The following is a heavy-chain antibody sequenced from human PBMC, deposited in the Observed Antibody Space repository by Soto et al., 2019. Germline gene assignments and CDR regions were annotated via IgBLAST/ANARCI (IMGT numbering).Heavy chain of an antibody. CDR2: IYSGGSR. Sequence: EVQLVESGGGLIQPGGSLRLSCEVSGFSVSGNYMSWVRQAPGKGLDWVSVIYSGGSRYYADSVRGRFTISRDESQNNLYLQMNNLRAEDTAVYYCARSMMVRGVLFDLWGRGSLVSVSS. CDR3: ARSMMVRGVLFDL. D-gene: IGHD3-10*01. J-gene: IGHJ4*02. V-gene: IGHV3-53*01. CDR1: GFSVSGNY.